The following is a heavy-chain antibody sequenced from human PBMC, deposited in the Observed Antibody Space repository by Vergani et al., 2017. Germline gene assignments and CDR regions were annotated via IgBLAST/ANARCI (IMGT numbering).Heavy chain of an antibody. V-gene: IGHV4-59*01. Sequence: QVQLQESGPGLVKPSETLSLTCTVSGGSISSYYWSWIRQPPGKGLEWFGYIYYSGSTNYNPSLNSRVTISVDTSKNQFSLKLRAVTAADTALYYCARLSGIAVAGTEKDAFDIWGQGTMVTVSS. D-gene: IGHD6-19*01. CDR1: GGSISSYY. CDR2: IYYSGST. J-gene: IGHJ3*02. CDR3: ARLSGIAVAGTEKDAFDI.